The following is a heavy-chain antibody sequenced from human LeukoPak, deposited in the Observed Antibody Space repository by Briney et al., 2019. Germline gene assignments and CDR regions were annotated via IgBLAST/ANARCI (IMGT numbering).Heavy chain of an antibody. CDR3: AKDRYSYGYAFDY. J-gene: IGHJ4*02. V-gene: IGHV3-33*06. D-gene: IGHD5-18*01. CDR2: IWYDGSNK. CDR1: GFAFSSYG. Sequence: GRSLTLSCAASGFAFSSYGMHWVRQAPGKGLEWVAVIWYDGSNKYYADSVKGRFTISRDNSKNTLYLQMNSLRAEDTAVYYCAKDRYSYGYAFDYWGQGTLVTVSS.